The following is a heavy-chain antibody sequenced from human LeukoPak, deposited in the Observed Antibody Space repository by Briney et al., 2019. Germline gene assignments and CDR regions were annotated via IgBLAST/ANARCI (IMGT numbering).Heavy chain of an antibody. CDR2: ISYEGRNK. V-gene: IGHV3-30*14. CDR3: AIDFSSTSCYN. D-gene: IGHD2-2*01. J-gene: IGHJ4*02. CDR1: GFTFSSYA. Sequence: GGSLRLSCAASGFTFSSYAMLWVRQAPGKGLEWVAVISYEGRNKYYADSVKGRFTISRDNSKSTLYLQMNSLRAEDTAVYYCAIDFSSTSCYNWGQGTLVTVSS.